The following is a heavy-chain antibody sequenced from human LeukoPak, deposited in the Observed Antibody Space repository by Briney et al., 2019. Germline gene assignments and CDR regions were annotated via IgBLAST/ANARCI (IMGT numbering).Heavy chain of an antibody. Sequence: GASVKVSCKASEYTFTNSYMQWVRQAPGQGLGWMGIINPSDGSTYYPQKFRGRVTMNRDRYTSTVYMELSSLRSEDTAVYYCSRKYCSGGSCPGDAFDIWGQGTMLTVSS. CDR3: SRKYCSGGSCPGDAFDI. CDR1: EYTFTNSY. D-gene: IGHD2-15*01. V-gene: IGHV1-46*01. J-gene: IGHJ3*02. CDR2: INPSDGST.